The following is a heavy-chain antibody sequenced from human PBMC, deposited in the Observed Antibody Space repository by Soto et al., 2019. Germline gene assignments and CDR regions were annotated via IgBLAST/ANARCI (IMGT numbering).Heavy chain of an antibody. CDR1: GGSVSSGNSY. CDR3: ARRGGAAAGSYNWFDP. CDR2: IYYSGSA. V-gene: IGHV4-61*01. Sequence: QVQLQESGPGLVKPSETLSLTCTVSGGSVSSGNSYWSWIRQPPGKGLEWIGYIYYSGSATYNPSLKSRVTLSVATSKTQFSLKLSSVTAPDTAVYYCARRGGAAAGSYNWFDPWGQGTLVTVAS. D-gene: IGHD6-13*01. J-gene: IGHJ5*02.